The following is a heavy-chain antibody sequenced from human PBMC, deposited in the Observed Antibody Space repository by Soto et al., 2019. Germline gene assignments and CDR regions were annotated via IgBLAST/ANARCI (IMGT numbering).Heavy chain of an antibody. CDR3: ARIRYASGGYGMDV. Sequence: QVQLVQSGAEVKKPGSSVKVSCKASGDTFSSYAISWVRQAPGQGLEWMGGIIPMFDTANYAQRFQGRVTITADESMSTVYMELSSLRSEDTAVYYCARIRYASGGYGMDVWGQGTTVTVSS. D-gene: IGHD6-19*01. V-gene: IGHV1-69*01. CDR1: GDTFSSYA. J-gene: IGHJ6*02. CDR2: IIPMFDTA.